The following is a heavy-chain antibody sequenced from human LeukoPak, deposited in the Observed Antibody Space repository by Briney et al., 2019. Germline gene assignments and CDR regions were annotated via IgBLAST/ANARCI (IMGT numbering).Heavy chain of an antibody. CDR2: TRNKANNYTT. CDR1: GFTLSDHY. V-gene: IGHV3-72*01. CDR3: TRAYLSGTYGMDV. J-gene: IGHJ6*02. D-gene: IGHD3-16*02. Sequence: QPGGSLRLSCVASGFTLSDHYMDWVRQVPGKGLEWVGRTRNKANNYTTQFAASVKGRFTISRDDSKNSLYLQMNSLKTEDTAVYYCTRAYLSGTYGMDVWGQGTTVTVSS.